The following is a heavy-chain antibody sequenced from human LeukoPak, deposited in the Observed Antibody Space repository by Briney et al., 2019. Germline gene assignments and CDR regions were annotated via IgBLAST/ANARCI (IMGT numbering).Heavy chain of an antibody. J-gene: IGHJ4*02. D-gene: IGHD3-22*01. CDR3: AKQNYYDSSGYCYPRPIDY. CDR2: ILGRGGST. V-gene: IGHV3-23*01. CDR1: GFTFSSDA. Sequence: AGSLRLSCAASGFTFSSDAMSWVRQPPGKGLGWVSAILGRGGSTYYADSLKGQFTIARDNSKNTLYLQMNSLRAEDTAVYDCAKQNYYDSSGYCYPRPIDYWGQGTLVTVSS.